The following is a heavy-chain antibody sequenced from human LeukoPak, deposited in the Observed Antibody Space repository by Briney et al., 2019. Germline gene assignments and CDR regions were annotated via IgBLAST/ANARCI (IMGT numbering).Heavy chain of an antibody. J-gene: IGHJ4*02. CDR2: INHSEST. D-gene: IGHD3-22*01. CDR1: GGSFSGYY. CDR3: ATTYYYDSSGYYYDY. Sequence: PSETLSLACAVYGGSFSGYYWSWIRQPPGKGLEWIGEINHSESTNYNPSLKSRVTISVDTSKNQFSLKLSSVTAADTAVHYCATTYYYDSSGYYYDYWGQGTLVTVSS. V-gene: IGHV4-34*01.